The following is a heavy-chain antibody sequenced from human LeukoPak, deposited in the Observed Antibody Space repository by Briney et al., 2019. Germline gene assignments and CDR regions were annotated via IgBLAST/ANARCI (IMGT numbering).Heavy chain of an antibody. V-gene: IGHV4-38-2*02. D-gene: IGHD3-22*01. J-gene: IGHJ3*02. CDR3: ARTTSDSSGYYSTGAFDI. Sequence: SETLSLTCTVSGYSISSGYYWGWIRQPPGKGLEWIGSIYHSGSTNYNPSLKSRVTISVDKSKNQFSLKLSSVTAADTAVYYCARTTSDSSGYYSTGAFDIWGQGTMVTVSS. CDR1: GYSISSGYY. CDR2: IYHSGST.